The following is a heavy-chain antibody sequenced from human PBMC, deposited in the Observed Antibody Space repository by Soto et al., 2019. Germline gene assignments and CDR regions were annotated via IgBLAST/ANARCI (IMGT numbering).Heavy chain of an antibody. CDR2: IYHSGST. J-gene: IGHJ3*02. Sequence: QLQLQESGSGLVKPSQTLSLTCAVSGGSISSGGYSWSWIRQPPGQGLEWIGYIYHSGSTYYNPSLKSRVTISVDRSKNQVSLKLSSVTAADTAVYYCARTRLCDSSGKDAFDIWGQGTMVTVSS. CDR1: GGSISSGGYS. D-gene: IGHD3-22*01. CDR3: ARTRLCDSSGKDAFDI. V-gene: IGHV4-30-2*01.